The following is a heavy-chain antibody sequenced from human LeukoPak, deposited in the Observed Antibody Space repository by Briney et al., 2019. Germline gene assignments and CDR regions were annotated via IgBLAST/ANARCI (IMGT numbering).Heavy chain of an antibody. Sequence: GGSLRLSCAASGFTFSSYSMNWVRQAPGKGLEWVSYISSSSSTIYYADSVKGRFTISRDNAKNSLYLQMSSLRDEDTAVYYCARGYSSSSPEFDYWGQGTLVTVSS. CDR1: GFTFSSYS. J-gene: IGHJ4*02. D-gene: IGHD6-6*01. CDR3: ARGYSSSSPEFDY. CDR2: ISSSSSTI. V-gene: IGHV3-48*02.